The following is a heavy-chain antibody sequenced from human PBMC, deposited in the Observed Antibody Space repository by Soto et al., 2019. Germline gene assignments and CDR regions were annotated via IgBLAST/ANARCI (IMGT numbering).Heavy chain of an antibody. CDR1: GGTFSNYA. CDR2: IIPISGTS. J-gene: IGHJ6*02. V-gene: IGHV1-69*01. D-gene: IGHD2-2*01. CDR3: ATSQGSSTSLEIFYYYYYGMDV. Sequence: QVQLVQSGAEVKKPGSSVKVSCKASGGTFSNYAISWVRQAPGQGLDWMGGIIPISGTSNYVQKVQGRVTNTGGESTCTSYMELSRLRSVDTAVYDFATSQGSSTSLEIFYYYYYGMDVWVQGTMV.